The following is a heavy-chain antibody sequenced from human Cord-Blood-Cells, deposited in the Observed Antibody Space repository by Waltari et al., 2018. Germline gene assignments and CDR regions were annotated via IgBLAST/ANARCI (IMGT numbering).Heavy chain of an antibody. V-gene: IGHV3-15*01. CDR3: ARDLKARGMDV. J-gene: IGHJ6*02. CDR1: GFTFSNAW. Sequence: EVQLVESGGGLVKPGGSLRLSCAASGFTFSNAWMSWVRQAPGKGLEWVGRIKRQTDGGTTDYAAPVKGRFTISRDDSQNTLYLQMNSLKTEDTAVYYCARDLKARGMDVWGQGTTVTVSS. CDR2: IKRQTDGGTT. D-gene: IGHD3-9*01.